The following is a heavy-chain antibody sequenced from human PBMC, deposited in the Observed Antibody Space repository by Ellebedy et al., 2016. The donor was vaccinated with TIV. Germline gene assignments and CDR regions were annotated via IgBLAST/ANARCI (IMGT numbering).Heavy chain of an antibody. CDR3: ARPYRDGYNLFWYFDL. D-gene: IGHD5-24*01. Sequence: MPSETLSLTCTVSGGSISRSSYYWGWIRQPPGKGLEWIGSIYYSGSTYYNPSLKSRVTISVDTSKNQFSLKLSSVTAADTAVYYCARPYRDGYNLFWYFDLWGRGTLVTVSS. CDR2: IYYSGST. CDR1: GGSISRSSYY. J-gene: IGHJ2*01. V-gene: IGHV4-39*01.